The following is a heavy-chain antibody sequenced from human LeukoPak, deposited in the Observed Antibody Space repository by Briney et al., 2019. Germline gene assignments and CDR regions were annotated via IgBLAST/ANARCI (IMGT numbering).Heavy chain of an antibody. Sequence: GRSLRLSCTASGFTFGDYAMSWLRQAPGKGLEWVGFIRSKHYGGAIEYAASVRGRFTISRDDSKSIAYLQMNSLKTEDTAVYYCARDQLGGASHGYYYYYMDVWGKGTTVTVSS. V-gene: IGHV3-49*03. CDR1: GFTFGDYA. CDR2: IRSKHYGGAI. D-gene: IGHD2-8*01. J-gene: IGHJ6*03. CDR3: ARDQLGGASHGYYYYYMDV.